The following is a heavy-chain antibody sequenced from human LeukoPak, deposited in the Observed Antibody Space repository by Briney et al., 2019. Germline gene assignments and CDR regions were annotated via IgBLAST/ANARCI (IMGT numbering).Heavy chain of an antibody. CDR2: IYHSGST. CDR1: GYSISSGYY. V-gene: IGHV4-38-2*02. J-gene: IGHJ3*02. Sequence: SETLSLTCTVSGYSISSGYYWGWIRQPPGKGLESIGSIYHSGSTYYNPSLKSRVTISVDTSKNQFSLKLSSVTAADTAVYYCARDLWYLVELCRNDAFDIWGQGTMVTVSS. D-gene: IGHD2-21*01. CDR3: ARDLWYLVELCRNDAFDI.